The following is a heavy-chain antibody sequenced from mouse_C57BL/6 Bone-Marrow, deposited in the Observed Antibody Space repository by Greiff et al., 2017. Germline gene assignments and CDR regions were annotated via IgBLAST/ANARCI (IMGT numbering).Heavy chain of an antibody. CDR3: ARDPITTIGPSV. CDR1: GFTFSSYA. D-gene: IGHD1-1*01. J-gene: IGHJ1*03. V-gene: IGHV5-4*01. CDR2: ISDGGSYT. Sequence: EVQLVESGGGLVKPGGSLKLSCAASGFTFSSYAMSWVRQTPEKRLEWVATISDGGSYTYYPDNVKGRFTISRDNAKNNLYLQMSHLKSEDTAMYYCARDPITTIGPSVWRTGTTVTVAS.